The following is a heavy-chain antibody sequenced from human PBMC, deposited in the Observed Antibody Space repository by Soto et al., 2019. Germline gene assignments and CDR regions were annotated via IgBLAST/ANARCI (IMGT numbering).Heavy chain of an antibody. CDR1: GYTFTGYY. J-gene: IGHJ4*02. D-gene: IGHD2-15*01. CDR3: ARDKLSPVSPVVVVAATLDY. V-gene: IGHV1-2*02. CDR2: INPNSGGT. Sequence: QVQLVQSGAEVKKPGASVKVSCKASGYTFTGYYMHWVRQAPGQGLEWMGWINPNSGGTNYAQKFQGRVTMPRHTSISPAYMELGRLRSDDTAVYYCARDKLSPVSPVVVVAATLDYWGQGTLVTVSS.